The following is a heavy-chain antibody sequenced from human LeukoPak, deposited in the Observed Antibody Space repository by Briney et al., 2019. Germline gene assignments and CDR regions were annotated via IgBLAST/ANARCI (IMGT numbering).Heavy chain of an antibody. CDR3: ARSGWNDVPDY. CDR1: GGSISSYY. CDR2: IYYSGST. D-gene: IGHD1-1*01. Sequence: SETLSLTCTVSGGSISSYYWSWIRQPPGKGLEWIGYIYYSGSTNYNPSLKSRVTISVDTSKNQFSLKLSSVTAADTAVYYCARSGWNDVPDYWGQGTLVTVSS. V-gene: IGHV4-59*01. J-gene: IGHJ4*02.